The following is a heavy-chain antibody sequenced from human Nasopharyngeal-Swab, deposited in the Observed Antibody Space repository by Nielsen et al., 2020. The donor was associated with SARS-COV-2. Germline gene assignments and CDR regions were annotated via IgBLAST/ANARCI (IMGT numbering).Heavy chain of an antibody. V-gene: IGHV3-23*01. CDR2: ISGSGGST. Sequence: GESLKISCAASGFTFSSYAMSWVRQAPGKGLEWVSAISGSGGSTYYADPVKGRFTIFRDNSNNTLYLQMNSLRAEDTAVYYCAKDRYSWVAAAAPGVYFDYWGQGTLVTVSS. CDR3: AKDRYSWVAAAAPGVYFDY. CDR1: GFTFSSYA. D-gene: IGHD6-13*01. J-gene: IGHJ4*02.